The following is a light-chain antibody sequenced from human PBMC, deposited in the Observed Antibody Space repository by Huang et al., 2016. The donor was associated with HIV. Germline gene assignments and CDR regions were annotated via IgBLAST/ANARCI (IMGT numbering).Light chain of an antibody. V-gene: IGKV1-9*01. J-gene: IGKJ3*01. CDR1: QGISSY. CDR3: QQLDSYPPFT. CDR2: TTS. Sequence: IQLTQSPSSLSAPVGDRVTITCRASQGISSYLAWYQQKPGKAPELLIYTTSTLQRGVPSRFSGGGSGTDFTLTISSLQPEDFATYYCQQLDSYPPFTFGPGTKVDIK.